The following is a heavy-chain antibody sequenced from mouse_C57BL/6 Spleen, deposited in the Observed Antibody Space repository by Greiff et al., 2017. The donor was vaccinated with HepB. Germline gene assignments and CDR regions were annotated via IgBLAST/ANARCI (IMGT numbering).Heavy chain of an antibody. J-gene: IGHJ3*01. D-gene: IGHD2-5*01. CDR1: GYTFTSYW. V-gene: IGHV1-69*01. Sequence: QVHLQQPGAELVMPGASVKLSCKASGYTFTSYWMHWVKQRPGQGLEWIGEIDPSDSYTNYNQKFKGKSTLTVDKSSSTAYMQLSSLTSEDSAVYYCATYSNYVGFAYWGQGTLVTVSA. CDR2: IDPSDSYT. CDR3: ATYSNYVGFAY.